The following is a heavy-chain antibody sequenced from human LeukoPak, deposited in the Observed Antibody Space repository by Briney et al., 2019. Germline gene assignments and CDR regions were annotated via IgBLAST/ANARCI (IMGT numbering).Heavy chain of an antibody. V-gene: IGHV3-30*02. CDR3: AKDHLTVTQRNRMDY. Sequence: GGSLRLSCAASGFTFSSYGMHWVRQAPGKGLEWVAFIRYDGSNKYYADSVKGRFTISRDNSKNTLYLQMNSLRAEDTAVYYCAKDHLTVTQRNRMDYWGQGSLVTVSS. CDR1: GFTFSSYG. J-gene: IGHJ4*02. CDR2: IRYDGSNK. D-gene: IGHD4-11*01.